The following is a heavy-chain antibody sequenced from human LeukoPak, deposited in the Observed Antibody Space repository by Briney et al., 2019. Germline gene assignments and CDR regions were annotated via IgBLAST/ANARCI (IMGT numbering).Heavy chain of an antibody. CDR3: AKAGDYYDSSGYYYVNYFDY. CDR2: ISGSGGST. CDR1: GFTFSSYA. V-gene: IGHV3-23*01. D-gene: IGHD3-22*01. J-gene: IGHJ4*02. Sequence: GGSLRLSCAVSGFTFSSYAMSWVRQAPGKGLEWVSAISGSGGSTYYADSVKGRFTISRDNSKNTLYLQMNSLRAEDTAVYYCAKAGDYYDSSGYYYVNYFDYWGQGTLVTVSS.